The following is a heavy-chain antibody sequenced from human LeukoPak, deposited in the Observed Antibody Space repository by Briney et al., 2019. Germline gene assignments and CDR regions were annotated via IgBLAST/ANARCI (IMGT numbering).Heavy chain of an antibody. Sequence: GGSLRLSCAASGFTFSTYAMSWVRQAPGKGLEWVSGISASGGSVSYADSVKGRFTISRDNSKNTLYLQMNSLRAEDTAMYYCATNDFNNWFDPWGQGTLVTVSS. CDR3: ATNDFNNWFDP. V-gene: IGHV3-23*01. J-gene: IGHJ5*02. CDR2: ISASGGSV. CDR1: GFTFSTYA. D-gene: IGHD3/OR15-3a*01.